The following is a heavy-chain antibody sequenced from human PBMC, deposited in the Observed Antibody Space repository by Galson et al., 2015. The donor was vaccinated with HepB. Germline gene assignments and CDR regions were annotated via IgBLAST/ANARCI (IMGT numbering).Heavy chain of an antibody. CDR1: GYTFTSYG. V-gene: IGHV1-18*04. CDR3: AREGYSGYDLYYYYGMDV. D-gene: IGHD5-12*01. J-gene: IGHJ6*02. CDR2: ISAYNGNT. Sequence: SVKVSCKASGYTFTSYGISWVRQAPGQGLEWMGWISAYNGNTNYAQKLQGRVTMTTDTSTSTAYMELRSLRSDDTAVYYCAREGYSGYDLYYYYGMDVWGQGTTVTVSS.